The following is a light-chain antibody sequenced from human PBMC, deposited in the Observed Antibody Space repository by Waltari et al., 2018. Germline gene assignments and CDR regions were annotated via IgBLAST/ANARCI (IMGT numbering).Light chain of an antibody. Sequence: QSVLTQPPSASATAGQRVTISCSGSGSNIGTNTVNWYQQVPGTAPKLAIYGNKQRPPGVPDRSSGSKSGTSGSLAISGLQSEDEADYYCSSWDGSLNGVVFGGGTRLTVL. V-gene: IGLV1-44*01. CDR2: GNK. CDR1: GSNIGTNT. J-gene: IGLJ2*01. CDR3: SSWDGSLNGVV.